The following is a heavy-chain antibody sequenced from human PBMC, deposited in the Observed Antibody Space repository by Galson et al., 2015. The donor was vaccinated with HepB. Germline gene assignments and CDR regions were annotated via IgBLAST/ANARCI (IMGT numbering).Heavy chain of an antibody. CDR2: IYYSGST. V-gene: IGHV4-59*08. CDR3: ARHMFVVTQGFGY. Sequence: VTLTRTGPGAHGASSNYFWSWTRQPPGKALEWIASIYYSGSTSYNPSLKSRVTISMDTSKNQFSLKLTSVTAADTAVYYCARHMFVVTQGFGYWGQGTLVTVSS. CDR1: HGASSNYF. D-gene: IGHD3-10*02. J-gene: IGHJ4*02.